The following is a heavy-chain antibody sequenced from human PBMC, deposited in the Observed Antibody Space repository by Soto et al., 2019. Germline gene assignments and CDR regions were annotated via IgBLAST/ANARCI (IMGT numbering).Heavy chain of an antibody. CDR2: INRDGSKK. CDR3: ARDVSPGSSSLYLDAFDI. J-gene: IGHJ3*02. D-gene: IGHD6-13*01. CDR1: GFTLSAYW. Sequence: EVQLEESGGDLVQPGGSLRLSCAASGFTLSAYWMTCVRQAPGKGLEWVANINRDGSKKSYLDSVRGRFTIYRDNVGNSLYLKMDSLRADDTALYYCARDVSPGSSSLYLDAFDIWGQGTMVTVSS. V-gene: IGHV3-7*05.